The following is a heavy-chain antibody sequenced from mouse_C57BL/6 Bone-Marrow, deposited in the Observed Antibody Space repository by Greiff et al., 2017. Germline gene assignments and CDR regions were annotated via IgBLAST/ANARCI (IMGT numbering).Heavy chain of an antibody. V-gene: IGHV1-80*01. D-gene: IGHD1-1*01. Sequence: QVQLQQSGAELVKPGASVTISCKASGYAFSSYWMNWVKQRPGKGLEWIGQIYPGDGDTNYNGKFKGKATLTADKSSSTAYMQLSSLTSEDSAVYFGARWGKFGRSPGWFAYWGKGTMVTVSA. J-gene: IGHJ3*01. CDR1: GYAFSSYW. CDR3: ARWGKFGRSPGWFAY. CDR2: IYPGDGDT.